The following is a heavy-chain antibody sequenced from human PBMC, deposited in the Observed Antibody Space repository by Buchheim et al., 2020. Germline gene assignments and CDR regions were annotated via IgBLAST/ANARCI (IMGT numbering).Heavy chain of an antibody. CDR1: GFVFSDYT. J-gene: IGHJ4*02. D-gene: IGHD4-17*01. CDR3: AKDFGPDYGDYDDIFDY. Sequence: EAHLVESGGGLAQPGGSLRLSCAASGFVFSDYTMTWVRQAPGKGLEWVSSITASSSYTYDADSVKGRFTISRDNSKNTLYLQMNSLRAEDTAVYYCAKDFGPDYGDYDDIFDYWGQGTL. V-gene: IGHV3-23*04. CDR2: ITASSSYT.